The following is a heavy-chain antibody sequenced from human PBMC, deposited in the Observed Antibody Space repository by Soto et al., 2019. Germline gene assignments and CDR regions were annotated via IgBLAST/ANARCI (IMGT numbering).Heavy chain of an antibody. CDR2: ISNSGST. J-gene: IGHJ6*03. Sequence: QVQLQESGPGLVKPSETLSLTCTVSGASISSYHWSWIRQPPGKGLEWIGNISNSGSTNYNPSLKSRVRIPFDTPKNPFSLKLTSVTAADTAVYHCAREIGYCTTTSCHAGPLYYYMDVWGKGTTVTVSS. CDR1: GASISSYH. D-gene: IGHD2-2*01. CDR3: AREIGYCTTTSCHAGPLYYYMDV. V-gene: IGHV4-59*01.